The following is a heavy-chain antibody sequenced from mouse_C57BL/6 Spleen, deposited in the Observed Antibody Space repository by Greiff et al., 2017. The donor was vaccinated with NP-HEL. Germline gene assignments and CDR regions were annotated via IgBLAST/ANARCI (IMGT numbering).Heavy chain of an antibody. J-gene: IGHJ4*01. CDR3: ASLYYDYDNYAMDY. CDR2: IHPNSGST. CDR1: GYTFTSYW. V-gene: IGHV1-64*01. Sequence: QVQLQQPGAELVKPGASVKLSCKASGYTFTSYWMHWVKQRPGQGLEWIGMIHPNSGSTNYNEKFKSKATLTVDKSSSTAYMQLSSLTSEDSAVYYCASLYYDYDNYAMDYWGQGTSVTVSS. D-gene: IGHD2-4*01.